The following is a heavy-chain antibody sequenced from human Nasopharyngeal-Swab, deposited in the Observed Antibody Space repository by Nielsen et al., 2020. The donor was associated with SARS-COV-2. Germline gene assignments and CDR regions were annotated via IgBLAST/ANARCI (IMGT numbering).Heavy chain of an antibody. CDR2: IIPIFGTA. D-gene: IGHD2/OR15-2a*01. V-gene: IGHV1-69*13. Sequence: SVKVSCKASVGTFSSYAISWVRQAPGQGLEWMGGIIPIFGTANYAQKFQGRVTITADESTRTAYMELSSLRSEDTAVYYCARGHTSLRRPPGPDAFDIWGQGTMVTVSS. CDR1: VGTFSSYA. J-gene: IGHJ3*02. CDR3: ARGHTSLRRPPGPDAFDI.